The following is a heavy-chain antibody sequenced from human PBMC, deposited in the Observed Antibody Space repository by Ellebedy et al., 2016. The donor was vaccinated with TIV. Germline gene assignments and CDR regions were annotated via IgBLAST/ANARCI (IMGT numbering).Heavy chain of an antibody. D-gene: IGHD5-24*01. J-gene: IGHJ4*02. CDR3: GTVATTFDY. Sequence: GESLKISCAASGFTFSSYPMNWVRQAPGKGLEWVSAISDTGGSTYYADSVKSRFTISRDNSKNTLYLQMNSLRAEDTAVYFCGTVATTFDYWGQGTLVTVSS. CDR2: ISDTGGST. V-gene: IGHV3-23*01. CDR1: GFTFSSYP.